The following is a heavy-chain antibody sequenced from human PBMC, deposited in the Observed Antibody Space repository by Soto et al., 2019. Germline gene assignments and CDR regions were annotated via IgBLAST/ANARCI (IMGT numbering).Heavy chain of an antibody. CDR2: IYDGDSA. D-gene: IGHD3-22*01. CDR3: ARGYYDTSGYILAP. J-gene: IGHJ5*02. Sequence: SETLSLTCSVSGGSISGYYWSWIRKPPGKGLEWIGYIYDGDSANYNPSLKSRVIISVDTSRNQFSLRLSSVTAADTAFYYCARGYYDTSGYILAPWGQGTLVTVSS. V-gene: IGHV4-59*01. CDR1: GGSISGYY.